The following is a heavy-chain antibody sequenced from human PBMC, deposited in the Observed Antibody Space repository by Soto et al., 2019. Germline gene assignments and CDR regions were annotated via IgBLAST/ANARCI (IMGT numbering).Heavy chain of an antibody. D-gene: IGHD3-3*01. CDR2: IYYTGTS. V-gene: IGHV4-59*08. J-gene: IGHJ4*02. CDR1: GGSISTYY. Sequence: SETLSLTCTVSGGSISTYYWSWIRQPPGKGLEWVGYIYYTGTSKYNPSLKSRVTISVDSSKNQFSLKLDSVTAADTAVYYCARLGGYYQAFDNWGQGTLVTVSS. CDR3: ARLGGYYQAFDN.